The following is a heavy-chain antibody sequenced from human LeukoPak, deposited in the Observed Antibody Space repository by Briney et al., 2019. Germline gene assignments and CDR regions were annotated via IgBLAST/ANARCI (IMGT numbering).Heavy chain of an antibody. CDR2: LSYDGSDK. CDR3: ARDKVVVTASHFDY. Sequence: GGSLRLSCAASRFIFSSYAMHWVRQAPGKGLEWVAVLSYDGSDKYYADSVKGRFTISRDNSRNTLYLQMNSLRPEDTAVYYCARDKVVVTASHFDYWGQGTLVTVSS. CDR1: RFIFSSYA. D-gene: IGHD2-21*02. V-gene: IGHV3-30*04. J-gene: IGHJ4*02.